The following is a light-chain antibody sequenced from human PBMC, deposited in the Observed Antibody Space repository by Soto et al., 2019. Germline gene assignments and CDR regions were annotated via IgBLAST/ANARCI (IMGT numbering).Light chain of an antibody. Sequence: EIVLTQSPGTLSLSPGERATLSCRASQSVSSSFLAWYQQKPGQAPRPLIYGASSRATGIPDRFSGSGSGTDFTLTISRLEPEDFAVYYCHQYDSSPCTFGQGTKVEIK. CDR1: QSVSSSF. CDR2: GAS. J-gene: IGKJ1*01. CDR3: HQYDSSPCT. V-gene: IGKV3-20*01.